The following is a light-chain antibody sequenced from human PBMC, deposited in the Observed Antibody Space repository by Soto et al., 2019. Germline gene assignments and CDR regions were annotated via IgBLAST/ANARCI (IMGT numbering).Light chain of an antibody. CDR2: KAS. V-gene: IGKV1-5*03. CDR3: QQYNSYRVT. J-gene: IGKJ4*01. Sequence: DLQMTQSPSTLSASVGDRVTITCRASQSISSWLAWYQQKPGKAPKLLIYKASSLESGVPSRFSGSGSGTEFTLTISSLQPDDFATYYCQQYNSYRVTFGGGTKVEIK. CDR1: QSISSW.